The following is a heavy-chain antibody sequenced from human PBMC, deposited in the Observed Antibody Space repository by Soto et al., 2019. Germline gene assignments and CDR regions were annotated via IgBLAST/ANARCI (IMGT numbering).Heavy chain of an antibody. CDR1: GYTFTGYH. CDR3: ARRLGLLVTPIPGY. CDR2: INPNSGVT. J-gene: IGHJ4*02. Sequence: QVELVESGAEVKKPGASVKVSCNASGYTFTGYHMHWVRQAPGQGLEWMGWINPNSGVTIYAQKFQGRVIMTRETPITTAYMELSRLTPDDTAVYYCARRLGLLVTPIPGYWGQGTLVTVSS. V-gene: IGHV1-2*02. D-gene: IGHD2-21*02.